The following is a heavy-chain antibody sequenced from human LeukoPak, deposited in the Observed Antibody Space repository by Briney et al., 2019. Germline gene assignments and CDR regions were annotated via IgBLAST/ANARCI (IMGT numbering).Heavy chain of an antibody. V-gene: IGHV4-39*01. CDR3: ATRNYYYYYMDV. CDR1: GGSISSSSYY. J-gene: IGHJ6*03. CDR2: IYYSGST. Sequence: PSETLSLTCTVSGGSISSSSYYWGWIRQPPGKGLEWIGSIYYSGSTYYDPSLKSRVTISVDTSKNQFSLKLGSVTAADTAVYYCATRNYYYYYMDVWGKGTTVTVSS.